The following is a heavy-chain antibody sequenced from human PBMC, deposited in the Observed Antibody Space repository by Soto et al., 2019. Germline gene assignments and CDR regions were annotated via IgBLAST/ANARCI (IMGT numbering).Heavy chain of an antibody. J-gene: IGHJ4*02. CDR3: ASYYDVFWSGYPYFHY. V-gene: IGHV4-39*01. CDR2: IYYSGST. CDR1: GGSISSSSYY. Sequence: PSETLSLTCTVSGGSISSSSYYWGWIRQPPGKGLEWIGSIYYSGSTYYNPSLKSRVTISVDTSKNQFSLKLSSVTAADTAVYNCASYYDVFWSGYPYFHYGGQETLVTFSS. D-gene: IGHD3-3*01.